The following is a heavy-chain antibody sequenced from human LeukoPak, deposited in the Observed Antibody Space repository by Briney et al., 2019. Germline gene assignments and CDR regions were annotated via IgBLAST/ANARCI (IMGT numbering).Heavy chain of an antibody. CDR3: AKDRGG. V-gene: IGHV3-30*18. J-gene: IGHJ4*02. CDR1: GFTFSSYG. CDR2: ISYDGNNK. Sequence: PGRSLRLSWAASGFTFSSYGMHWVRQAPGKGLEWVAVISYDGNNKYYADSVKGRFTISRDNSKNTLYLQMNSLRAEDTAVYYCAKDRGGWGQGTLVTVSS. D-gene: IGHD3-16*01.